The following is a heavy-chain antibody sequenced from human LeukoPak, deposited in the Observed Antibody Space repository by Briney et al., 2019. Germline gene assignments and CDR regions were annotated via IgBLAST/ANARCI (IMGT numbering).Heavy chain of an antibody. CDR2: ITPRGVTM. CDR1: GFTLNNYN. Sequence: PGGSLRLSGAASGFTLNNYNMNWVRQAPGKGLEWIAYITPRGVTMHGDSVKGRFSISRDDAKNSVFLQMNSLRGEDTAVYHCVREKSVGDYWYFDHWGRGTQVTVSS. V-gene: IGHV3-48*03. J-gene: IGHJ2*01. D-gene: IGHD4-23*01. CDR3: VREKSVGDYWYFDH.